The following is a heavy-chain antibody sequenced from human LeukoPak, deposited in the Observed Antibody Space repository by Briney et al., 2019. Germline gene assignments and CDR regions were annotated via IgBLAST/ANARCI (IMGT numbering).Heavy chain of an antibody. CDR1: RFSFSNYA. CDR2: ISGSGGST. J-gene: IGHJ4*02. D-gene: IGHD6-13*01. Sequence: GGSLRLSCAASRFSFSNYAMSWVRQAPGRGLEWVSAISGSGGSTYYADSVKGRFTISRDNSKNTLDLQMNSLRAEDTAVYYCAKGIPATGTAVRGYFDYWGQGTLVTVSS. V-gene: IGHV3-23*01. CDR3: AKGIPATGTAVRGYFDY.